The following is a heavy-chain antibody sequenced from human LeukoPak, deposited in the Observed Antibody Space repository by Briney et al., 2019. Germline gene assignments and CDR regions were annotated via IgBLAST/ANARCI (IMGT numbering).Heavy chain of an antibody. CDR3: ARDQPRSYYNPLGD. J-gene: IGHJ4*02. CDR1: GFTFSSYS. CDR2: ISSSSSTI. Sequence: GGSLRLSCAASGFTFSSYSMNWVRQAPGKGLEWVSYISSSSSTIYCADSVKGRFTISRDNAKNSLYLQMNSLRAEDTAVYYCARDQPRSYYNPLGDWGQGTLVTVSS. D-gene: IGHD3-10*01. V-gene: IGHV3-48*04.